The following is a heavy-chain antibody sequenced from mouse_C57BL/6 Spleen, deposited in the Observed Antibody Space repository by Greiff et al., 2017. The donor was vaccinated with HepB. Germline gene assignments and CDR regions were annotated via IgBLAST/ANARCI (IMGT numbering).Heavy chain of an antibody. J-gene: IGHJ3*01. V-gene: IGHV1-42*01. CDR3: ARMDYSSWFAY. Sequence: EVQLHQSGPELVKPGASVKISCKASGYSFTGYYMNWVKQSPEKSLEWIGEINPSTGGTTYNQKFKAKATLTVDKSSSTAYMQLKSLTSEDSAVYYCARMDYSSWFAYWGQGTLVTVSA. CDR2: INPSTGGT. D-gene: IGHD2-5*01. CDR1: GYSFTGYY.